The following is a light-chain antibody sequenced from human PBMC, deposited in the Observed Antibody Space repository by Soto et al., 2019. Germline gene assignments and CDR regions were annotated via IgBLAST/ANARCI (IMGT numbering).Light chain of an antibody. V-gene: IGKV3-20*01. J-gene: IGKJ4*01. CDR2: GAS. CDR1: QSVSSNF. Sequence: EIVLTQSPGTLSLSPGERATLSCSASQSVSSNFLAWYQKKPGQAPWLLIFGASSRTTGIPDRFSGSGSGTDFTLTISRLEPEDFAVYYCQQYGSSPLTFGGGTKVEIK. CDR3: QQYGSSPLT.